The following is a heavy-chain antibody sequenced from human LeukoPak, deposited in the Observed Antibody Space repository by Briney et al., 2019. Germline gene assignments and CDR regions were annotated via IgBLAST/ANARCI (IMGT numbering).Heavy chain of an antibody. D-gene: IGHD1-14*01. V-gene: IGHV3-21*01. CDR3: ARDGSGDY. Sequence: GGSLRLSCAAYGFTFSSYSMNWVRQAPGKGLEWVSSISSSSSYIYYADSVKGRFTISRDNAKNLMYLQMNSLRAEDTAVYYCARDGSGDYWGQGTLVTVSS. J-gene: IGHJ4*02. CDR1: GFTFSSYS. CDR2: ISSSSSYI.